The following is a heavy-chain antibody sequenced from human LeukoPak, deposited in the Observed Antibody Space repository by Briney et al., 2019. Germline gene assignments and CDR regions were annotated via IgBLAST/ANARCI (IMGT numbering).Heavy chain of an antibody. V-gene: IGHV1-2*02. CDR2: INPNSGGT. Sequence: GASVKVSCKASGYTFTGYYMHWVRQAPGQGLEWMGWINPNSGGTNYAQKFQGRVTMTRDTSISTAYMELSRLRSDDTAVYYCARAIAAAGNYYYYYMDVWGKGTTVTVSS. D-gene: IGHD6-13*01. J-gene: IGHJ6*03. CDR3: ARAIAAAGNYYYYYMDV. CDR1: GYTFTGYY.